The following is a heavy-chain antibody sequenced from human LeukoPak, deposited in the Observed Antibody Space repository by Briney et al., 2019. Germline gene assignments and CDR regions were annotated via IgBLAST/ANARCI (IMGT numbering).Heavy chain of an antibody. D-gene: IGHD3-22*01. CDR2: IRYDGSNK. V-gene: IGHV3-30*02. Sequence: PGGSLRLSCAASGFTFSSYGMHWVRQAPGKGLEWVAFIRYDGSNKYYADSVKGRFTISRDNSKNTLYLQMNSLRAEDTAVYYCAKAGDSSGYFYYYMDVWGKGTTVTVSS. CDR1: GFTFSSYG. CDR3: AKAGDSSGYFYYYMDV. J-gene: IGHJ6*03.